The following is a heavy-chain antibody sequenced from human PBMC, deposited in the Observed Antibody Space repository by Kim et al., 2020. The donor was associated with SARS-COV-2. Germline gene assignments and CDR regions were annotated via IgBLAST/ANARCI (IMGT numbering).Heavy chain of an antibody. CDR3: ARSYYYDSRENAFDI. J-gene: IGHJ3*02. Sequence: PSLKSRVTISVDTSKNQFSLKLSSVTAADTAVYYCARSYYYDSRENAFDIWGQGTMVTVSS. D-gene: IGHD3-22*01. V-gene: IGHV4-39*01.